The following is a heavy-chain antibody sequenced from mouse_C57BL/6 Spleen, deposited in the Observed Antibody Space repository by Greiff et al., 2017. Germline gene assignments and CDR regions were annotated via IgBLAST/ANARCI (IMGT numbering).Heavy chain of an antibody. J-gene: IGHJ2*01. CDR2: IDPETGGT. V-gene: IGHV1-15*01. Sequence: VKLVESGAELVRPGASVTLSCKASGYTFTDYEMHWVKQTPVHGLEWIGAIDPETGGTAYNQKFKGKAILTADKSSSTAYMELRSLTSEDSAVYYCTRGVYGNLGDYWGQGTTLTVSS. D-gene: IGHD2-1*01. CDR3: TRGVYGNLGDY. CDR1: GYTFTDYE.